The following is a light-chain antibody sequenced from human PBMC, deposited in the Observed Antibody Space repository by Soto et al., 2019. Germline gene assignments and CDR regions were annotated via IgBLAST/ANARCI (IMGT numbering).Light chain of an antibody. CDR2: GAS. V-gene: IGKV3-20*01. CDR3: QQYGSSRT. CDR1: QSVRSSD. J-gene: IGKJ1*01. Sequence: EIVLTQSPGTLSLSPGERATLSRISSQSVRSSDLAWYQQTPGQAPRLLFYGASNRATGIPDRFSGSGSGTDVTLTISRLEPEDFAVYYCQQYGSSRTFGQGTKVEIK.